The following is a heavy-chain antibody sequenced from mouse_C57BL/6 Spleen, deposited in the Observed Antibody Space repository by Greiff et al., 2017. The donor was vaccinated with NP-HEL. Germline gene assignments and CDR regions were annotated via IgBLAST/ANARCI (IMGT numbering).Heavy chain of an antibody. CDR2: IYPGSGST. V-gene: IGHV1-55*01. CDR1: GYTFTSYW. CDR3: ASYSNYVSYAMDY. J-gene: IGHJ4*01. Sequence: QVQLQQPGAELVKPGASVKMSCKASGYTFTSYWITWVKQRPGQGLEWIGDIYPGSGSTNYNEKFKSKATLTVDTSSSTAYMQLSSLTSEDSAVYYCASYSNYVSYAMDYWGQGTSVTVSS. D-gene: IGHD2-5*01.